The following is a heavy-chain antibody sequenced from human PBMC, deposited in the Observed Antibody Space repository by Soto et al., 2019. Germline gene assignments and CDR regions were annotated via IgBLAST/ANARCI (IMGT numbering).Heavy chain of an antibody. CDR2: VSPSGGST. D-gene: IGHD2-15*01. CDR3: ARAGRGYCSGFSCDSGLYGMDV. V-gene: IGHV1-46*01. Sequence: ASVKVSCKTSGYTFTSYYIHWVRQAPGQGLEWMGIVSPSGGSTSYAQIFQGRVTMTRDTSISTANMELSRLRSDDTAVYYCARAGRGYCSGFSCDSGLYGMDVWGQGTTVTVSS. CDR1: GYTFTSYY. J-gene: IGHJ6*02.